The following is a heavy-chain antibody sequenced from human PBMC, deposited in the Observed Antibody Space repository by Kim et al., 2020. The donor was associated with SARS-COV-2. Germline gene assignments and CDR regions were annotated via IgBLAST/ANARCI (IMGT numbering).Heavy chain of an antibody. CDR1: GYTFTSYG. D-gene: IGHD3-10*01. V-gene: IGHV1-18*01. Sequence: ASVKVFCKASGYTFTSYGISWVRQAPGQGLEWMGRISTYNGNTNYLQKLQGRVIMTTDPSTSTAYMEMTSLRSDDTAVYYCARDMNRGVINSSGYWGQGTLVTVSS. J-gene: IGHJ4*02. CDR2: ISTYNGNT. CDR3: ARDMNRGVINSSGY.